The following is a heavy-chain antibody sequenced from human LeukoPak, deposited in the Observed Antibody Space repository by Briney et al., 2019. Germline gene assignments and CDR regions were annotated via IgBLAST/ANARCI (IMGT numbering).Heavy chain of an antibody. V-gene: IGHV3-23*01. CDR2: ISGSGGST. Sequence: GGTLRLSCAASGFTFSSYGMSWVRQAPGKGLEWVSAISGSGGSTYYADSVKGRFTISRDNSKNTLYLQMNSLRAEDTAVYYCAKFSWGSGWYYGYWGQGTLVTVSS. J-gene: IGHJ4*02. D-gene: IGHD6-19*01. CDR1: GFTFSSYG. CDR3: AKFSWGSGWYYGY.